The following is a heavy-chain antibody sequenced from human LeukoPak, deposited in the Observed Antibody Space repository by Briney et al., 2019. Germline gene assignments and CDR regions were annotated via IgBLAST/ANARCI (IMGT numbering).Heavy chain of an antibody. J-gene: IGHJ4*02. CDR1: GGSISSYY. Sequence: SETLSLTCTVSGGSISSYYWSWIRQPPGKGLEWIGYIYYSGSTNYNPSLKSRVTISVDTSKNQFSLKLSSVTAADTALYYCAKSRHSSGWDHFDYWGQGTLVTVSS. D-gene: IGHD6-19*01. CDR2: IYYSGST. V-gene: IGHV4-59*01. CDR3: AKSRHSSGWDHFDY.